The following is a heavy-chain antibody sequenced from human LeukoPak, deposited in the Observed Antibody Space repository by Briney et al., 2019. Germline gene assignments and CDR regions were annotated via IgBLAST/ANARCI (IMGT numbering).Heavy chain of an antibody. CDR3: AGYYYDSSGYYWPEDAFDI. V-gene: IGHV4-34*01. CDR2: INHSGST. J-gene: IGHJ3*02. D-gene: IGHD3-22*01. Sequence: KSSETLSLTCAVYGGSFSGYYWSWIRQPPGKGLEWIGEINHSGSTNYNPSLKSRVTISVDTSKNQFSLKLSSVTAADTAVYYCAGYYYDSSGYYWPEDAFDIWGQGTVVTVSS. CDR1: GGSFSGYY.